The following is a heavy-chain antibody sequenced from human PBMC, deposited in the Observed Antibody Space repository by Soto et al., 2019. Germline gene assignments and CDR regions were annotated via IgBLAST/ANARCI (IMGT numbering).Heavy chain of an antibody. J-gene: IGHJ6*03. CDR2: MNPNSGNT. V-gene: IGHV1-8*01. Sequence: ASVKVSCKASGYTCTSYDINWVRQATGQGLEWLGWMNPNSGNTGYAQKFQGRVTMTRNTSISTAYMELSSLRSEDTAVYYCAREGPSMVRGVISYYYYYMDVWGKGTTVTVSS. D-gene: IGHD3-10*01. CDR3: AREGPSMVRGVISYYYYYMDV. CDR1: GYTCTSYD.